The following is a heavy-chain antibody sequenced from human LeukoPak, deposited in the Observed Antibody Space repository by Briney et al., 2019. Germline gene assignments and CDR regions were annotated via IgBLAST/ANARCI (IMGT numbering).Heavy chain of an antibody. V-gene: IGHV4-34*01. Sequence: SETLSLTCAVYGGSFSGYYWSWIRQPPGKGLEWIGEINHSGSTNYNPSLKSRVTISVDTSKNQFSLKLSSVTAADTAVYYCARGRGMGCLPGEGYCSSTSPVNYNWFDPWGQGTLVTVSS. CDR1: GGSFSGYY. CDR3: ARGRGMGCLPGEGYCSSTSPVNYNWFDP. CDR2: INHSGST. J-gene: IGHJ5*02. D-gene: IGHD2-2*01.